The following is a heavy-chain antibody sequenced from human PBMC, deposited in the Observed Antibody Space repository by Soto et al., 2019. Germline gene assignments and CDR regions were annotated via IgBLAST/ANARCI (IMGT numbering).Heavy chain of an antibody. CDR3: TRGHHYDSSGIFDY. J-gene: IGHJ4*02. CDR2: IRSKAYGGTT. CDR1: GFTFGDYA. V-gene: IGHV3-49*03. D-gene: IGHD3-22*01. Sequence: GGSLRLSCTASGFTFGDYAMSWFRQAPGKGLEWVGFIRSKAYGGTTEYAASVKGRFTISRDDSKSIAYLQMNSLKTEDTAVYYCTRGHHYDSSGIFDYWGQGTLVTVSS.